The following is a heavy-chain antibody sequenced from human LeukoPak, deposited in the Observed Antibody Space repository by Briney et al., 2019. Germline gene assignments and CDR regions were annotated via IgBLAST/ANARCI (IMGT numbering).Heavy chain of an antibody. D-gene: IGHD1-26*01. Sequence: SETLSLTCAVYGGSFSGYYWSWIRQPPGKGLEWIGEINHSGSTNYNPSLKSRVTISVDTSKNQFSLKLSSVTAADTAVYYCARSYPSSRLPRGLWFDPWGQGTLVTVSS. V-gene: IGHV4-34*01. CDR2: INHSGST. CDR1: GGSFSGYY. CDR3: ARSYPSSRLPRGLWFDP. J-gene: IGHJ5*02.